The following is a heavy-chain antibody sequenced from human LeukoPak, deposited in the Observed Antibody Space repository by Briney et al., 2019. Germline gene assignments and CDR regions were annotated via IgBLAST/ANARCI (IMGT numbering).Heavy chain of an antibody. V-gene: IGHV4-61*02. J-gene: IGHJ4*02. CDR3: ARDRYYYDSSGYYQLDY. Sequence: SETLSLTCTVSGGSISSGFFYWSWIRQPAGKGLEWIGRIHVTESANYNPSLKGRVTISLDTSKNQFSLKLSSVTAADTAVYYCARDRYYYDSSGYYQLDYWGQGTLVTVSS. CDR2: IHVTESA. D-gene: IGHD3-22*01. CDR1: GGSISSGFFY.